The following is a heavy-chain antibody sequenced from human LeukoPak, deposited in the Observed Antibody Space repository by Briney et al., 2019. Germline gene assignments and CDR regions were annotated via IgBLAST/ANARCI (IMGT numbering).Heavy chain of an antibody. D-gene: IGHD1-1*01. J-gene: IGHJ3*01. CDR3: ARDMEPDAFDL. CDR2: IKQDGSEK. V-gene: IGHV3-7*01. Sequence: GGSLRLSCTVSGFTFSDYWMSWVRQTPGKGLEWVANIKQDGSEKYYVDSVKGRFTISRDNAKNSLYLQMNSLRAEDTAIYYCARDMEPDAFDLWGQGTMVTVSS. CDR1: GFTFSDYW.